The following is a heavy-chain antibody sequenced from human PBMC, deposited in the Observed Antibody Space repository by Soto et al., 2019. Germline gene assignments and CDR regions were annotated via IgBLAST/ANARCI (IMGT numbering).Heavy chain of an antibody. CDR1: GFTFSSYA. CDR2: ISGSGGST. Sequence: GGSLRLSCAASGFTFSSYAMSWVRQAPGKGLEWVSAISGSGGSTYYADSVKGRFTISRDNSKNTLYLQMNSLRAEDTAVYYCAKDLPRYCSGGSCYSVEYFQHWGQGTLVTVSS. CDR3: AKDLPRYCSGGSCYSVEYFQH. V-gene: IGHV3-23*01. D-gene: IGHD2-15*01. J-gene: IGHJ1*01.